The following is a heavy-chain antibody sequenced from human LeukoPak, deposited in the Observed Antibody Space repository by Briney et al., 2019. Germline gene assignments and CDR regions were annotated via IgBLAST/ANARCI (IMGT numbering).Heavy chain of an antibody. Sequence: SQTLSLTCAISGDSVSSNSVTWNWIGQSPSRGLEWLGRTYYRSTWYNDYAVSVRGRITVNPDTSKNQFSLHLNSVTPEDTAVYYCARRLTQYDCFDPWGQGILVTVSS. J-gene: IGHJ5*02. CDR1: GDSVSSNSVT. CDR3: ARRLTQYDCFDP. D-gene: IGHD2-2*01. V-gene: IGHV6-1*01. CDR2: TYYRSTWYN.